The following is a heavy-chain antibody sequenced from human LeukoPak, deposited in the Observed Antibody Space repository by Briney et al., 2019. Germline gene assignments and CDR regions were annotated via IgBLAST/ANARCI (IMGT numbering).Heavy chain of an antibody. CDR1: GFTFSDYY. CDR3: ARTNTYYYDSSGYQVDAFDI. Sequence: GGSLSLSCAASGFTFSDYYMSWIRQAPGKGLEWVSYISSSGSTIYYADSVKGRFTISRDNAKNSLYLQMNSLRAEDTAVYYCARTNTYYYDSSGYQVDAFDIWGQGTMVTVSS. CDR2: ISSSGSTI. V-gene: IGHV3-11*04. D-gene: IGHD3-22*01. J-gene: IGHJ3*02.